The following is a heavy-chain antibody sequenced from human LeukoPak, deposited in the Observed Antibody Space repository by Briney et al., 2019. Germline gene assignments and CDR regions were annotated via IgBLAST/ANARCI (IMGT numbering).Heavy chain of an antibody. Sequence: GGSLRLSCAASGFTFSSYAMHWVRQAPGKGLEWVAVISYDGSNKYYADSVKGRFTISRDNSKNTLYLQMNSLRAEDTAVYYCASSGYSSSWYYNAFDIWGQGTMVTVSS. V-gene: IGHV3-30*04. CDR1: GFTFSSYA. D-gene: IGHD6-13*01. CDR3: ASSGYSSSWYYNAFDI. CDR2: ISYDGSNK. J-gene: IGHJ3*02.